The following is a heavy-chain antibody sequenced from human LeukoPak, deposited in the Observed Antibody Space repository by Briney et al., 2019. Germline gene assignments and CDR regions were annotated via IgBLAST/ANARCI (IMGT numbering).Heavy chain of an antibody. D-gene: IGHD1-1*01. V-gene: IGHV3-7*01. Sequence: GGSLRLSYEVSGFTFSGYWMHWVRQAPGKGLECVAKVSGDRRRTDYAESANGRFAVSRDDARNSLHLDMSSLRADDTAMYYCVRGTFGWKGVDFWGQGSLVTVSS. CDR3: VRGTFGWKGVDF. CDR1: GFTFSGYW. J-gene: IGHJ4*02. CDR2: VSGDRRRT.